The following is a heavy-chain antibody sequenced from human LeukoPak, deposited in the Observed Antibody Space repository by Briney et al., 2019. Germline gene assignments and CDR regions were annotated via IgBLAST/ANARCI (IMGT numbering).Heavy chain of an antibody. Sequence: GGSLRLSCAASGFTFSSYSMHWVRQAPGKGLEWVALILYDGSNENYADSVKGRFTISRDNSQNTLYLQMNSLRAEDTAVYYCARDPLGATAYYFDYWGQGTLVTVSS. CDR3: ARDPLGATAYYFDY. CDR2: ILYDGSNE. D-gene: IGHD1-26*01. CDR1: GFTFSSYS. J-gene: IGHJ4*02. V-gene: IGHV3-30-3*01.